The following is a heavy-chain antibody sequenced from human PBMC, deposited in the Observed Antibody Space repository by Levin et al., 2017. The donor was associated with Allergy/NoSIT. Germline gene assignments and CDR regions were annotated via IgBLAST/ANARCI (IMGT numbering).Heavy chain of an antibody. J-gene: IGHJ4*02. CDR1: GFTVSSNY. D-gene: IGHD3-22*01. CDR2: VYSGDNT. V-gene: IGHV3-53*01. CDR3: ARVRPRGSGYYLDY. Sequence: PGGSLRLSCAASGFTVSSNYMSWVRQAPGKGLEWLSIVYSGDNTYYADSVKGRFTISRDNSKNTLYLQMNTLRAEDTAVYYCARVRPRGSGYYLDYWGQGTLVTVSS.